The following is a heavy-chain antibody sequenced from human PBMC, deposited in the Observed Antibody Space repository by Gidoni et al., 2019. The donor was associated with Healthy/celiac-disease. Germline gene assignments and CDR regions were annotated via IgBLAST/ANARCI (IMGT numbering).Heavy chain of an antibody. D-gene: IGHD3-22*01. CDR1: GFTFSSYS. CDR3: ARDDNYYDSSGYTPDYYGXDX. Sequence: EVQLVESGGGLVKPGGSLRLSCAASGFTFSSYSMNWVRQAPGKGLEWVSSISSSSSYIYYADSVKGRFTISRDNAKNSLYLQMNSLRAEDTAVYYCARDDNYYDSSGYTPDYYGXDXWGQGTTVTVS. V-gene: IGHV3-21*01. CDR2: ISSSSSYI. J-gene: IGHJ6*02.